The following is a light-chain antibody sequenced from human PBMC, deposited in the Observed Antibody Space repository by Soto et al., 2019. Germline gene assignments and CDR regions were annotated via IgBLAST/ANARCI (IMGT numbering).Light chain of an antibody. CDR1: SSDVGAYNY. CDR2: DVS. Sequence: QSALTQPASVSGSPGQSITISCTGTSSDVGAYNYDSWYQQHPDKAPKLMIDDVSNRPSGVSNRFSGSKSGNTASLTISGLQAEDEADYYCSSYTSNSTHVVFGGGTKLTVL. CDR3: SSYTSNSTHVV. V-gene: IGLV2-14*01. J-gene: IGLJ2*01.